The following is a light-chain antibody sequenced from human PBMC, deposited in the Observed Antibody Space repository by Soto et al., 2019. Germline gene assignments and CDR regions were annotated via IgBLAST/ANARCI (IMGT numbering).Light chain of an antibody. Sequence: DIQMTQSPSSLSASGGDSVTITCRASQSISNYLNWYQQKPGKAPKLLVYAASSLQSGVPSRVSRSRSGTDFTITNSSLQPEDLATYFWQQSYSSPFTFGPGNNVD. V-gene: IGKV1-39*01. CDR1: QSISNY. CDR2: AAS. CDR3: QQSYSSPFT. J-gene: IGKJ3*01.